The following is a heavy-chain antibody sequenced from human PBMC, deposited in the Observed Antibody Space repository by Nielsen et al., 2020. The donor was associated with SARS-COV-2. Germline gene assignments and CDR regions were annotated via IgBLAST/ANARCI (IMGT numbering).Heavy chain of an antibody. CDR3: ARNLLASITIFGVVSHYGMDV. V-gene: IGHV4-34*01. D-gene: IGHD3-3*01. Sequence: WIRQPPGKGLEWIGQIEHNGITKYGPSLKSRVTISVDTSKNQFSLKLSSVTAADTAVYYCARNLLASITIFGVVSHYGMDVWGQGTTVTVSS. CDR2: IEHNGIT. J-gene: IGHJ6*02.